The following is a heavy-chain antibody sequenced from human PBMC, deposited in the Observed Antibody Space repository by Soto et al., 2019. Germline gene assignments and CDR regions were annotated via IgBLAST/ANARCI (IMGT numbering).Heavy chain of an antibody. D-gene: IGHD2-2*01. Sequence: QVQLQESGPGLVKPSQTLSLTCTVSGGSISSGGYYWSWIRQHPGKGLEWIGYIYYSGSTSYNPSLKSRVTITVDTSKKQFPLKLSSVTAADTAVYYCARGRSSTSPYPIGYWGQGTLVTVSS. V-gene: IGHV4-31*03. CDR1: GGSISSGGYY. CDR3: ARGRSSTSPYPIGY. J-gene: IGHJ4*02. CDR2: IYYSGST.